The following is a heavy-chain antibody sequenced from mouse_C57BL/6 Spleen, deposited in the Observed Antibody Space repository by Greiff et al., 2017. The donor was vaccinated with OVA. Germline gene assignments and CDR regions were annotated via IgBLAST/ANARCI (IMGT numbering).Heavy chain of an antibody. Sequence: VQLQQSGAELVRPGPSVKVSCKASGYAFTNYLIEWVKQRPGQGLEWIGVINPGSGDTNYNEKFKGKATLTADNTSSTDYMQLSSLTSEDSAVDCGARVPYDYEFYFGDWGQGTTLTVAS. CDR1: GYAFTNYL. D-gene: IGHD2-4*01. CDR3: ARVPYDYEFYFGD. V-gene: IGHV1-54*01. CDR2: INPGSGDT. J-gene: IGHJ2*01.